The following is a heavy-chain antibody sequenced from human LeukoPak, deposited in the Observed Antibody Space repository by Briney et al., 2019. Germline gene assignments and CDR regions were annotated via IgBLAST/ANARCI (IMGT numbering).Heavy chain of an antibody. CDR2: IYCDGRT. CDR1: GFSVSNNY. CDR3: ARGRGLGVVSPYFDY. Sequence: GGSLRLSCVVSGFSVSNNYIIWVRQAPGNGLERVSVIYCDGRTSHSASVRGRFTISRDNSKNIVSLQMNNLRAEDTAVYYCARGRGLGVVSPYFDYWGQGTLVPVSS. D-gene: IGHD3-3*01. V-gene: IGHV3-53*01. J-gene: IGHJ4*02.